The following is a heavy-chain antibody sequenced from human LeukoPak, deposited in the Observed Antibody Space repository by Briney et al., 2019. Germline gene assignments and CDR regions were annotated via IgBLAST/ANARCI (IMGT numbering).Heavy chain of an antibody. V-gene: IGHV3-23*01. CDR2: ISGSGGST. Sequence: GGSLRLSCAASGFTFSSYAMSWVRQAPGKGLEWVSAISGSGGSTYYADSVKGRFTISRDNSKNTLYLQMNSLRAEDTAVYYCAKDGANYDILTGYPWGYFDYWGQGTLVTVSS. J-gene: IGHJ4*02. CDR1: GFTFSSYA. D-gene: IGHD3-9*01. CDR3: AKDGANYDILTGYPWGYFDY.